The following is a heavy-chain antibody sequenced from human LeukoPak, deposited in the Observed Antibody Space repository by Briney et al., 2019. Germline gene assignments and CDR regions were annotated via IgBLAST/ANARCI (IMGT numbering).Heavy chain of an antibody. Sequence: SVKVSCKASGGTFSSYAISWVRQAPGQGLEWMGRIIPILGIANYAQEFQGRVTITADKSTSTAYMELSSLRSEDTAVYYCARPHGGTVTTRFDYWGQGTLVTVSS. CDR1: GGTFSSYA. D-gene: IGHD4-17*01. J-gene: IGHJ4*02. CDR3: ARPHGGTVTTRFDY. V-gene: IGHV1-69*04. CDR2: IIPILGIA.